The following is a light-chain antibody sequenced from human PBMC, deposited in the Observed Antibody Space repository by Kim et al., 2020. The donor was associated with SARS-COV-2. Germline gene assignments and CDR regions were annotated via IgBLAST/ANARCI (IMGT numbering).Light chain of an antibody. CDR3: QLYGSPWT. J-gene: IGKJ1*01. CDR2: GAS. V-gene: IGKV3-20*01. Sequence: ETVLTQSPGTQSLSPGERATLSCRASQSVIGNYVAWHQQKPGQAPRLLIYGASSRATGIPDRFSGSGSGTDFTLTISRLEPEDFAVYYCQLYGSPWTFGQGTKVDIK. CDR1: QSVIGNY.